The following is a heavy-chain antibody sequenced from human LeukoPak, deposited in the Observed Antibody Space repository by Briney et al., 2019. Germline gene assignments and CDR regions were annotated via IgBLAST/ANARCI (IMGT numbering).Heavy chain of an antibody. CDR2: IYYSGST. V-gene: IGHV4-39*01. J-gene: IGHJ6*03. CDR1: GGSISSSSYY. CDR3: ARHIGEGGFGELLTYSYYFYMDV. Sequence: SETLSLTCTVSGGSISSSSYYWGWLRQPPGTGLEWIGSIYYSGSTYYNPSLKSRVTISVDTSKNQFSLKLSSVTAADTAVYYCARHIGEGGFGELLTYSYYFYMDVWGKGTTVTISS. D-gene: IGHD3-10*01.